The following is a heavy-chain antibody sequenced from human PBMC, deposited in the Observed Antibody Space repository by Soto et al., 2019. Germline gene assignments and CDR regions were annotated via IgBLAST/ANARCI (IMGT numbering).Heavy chain of an antibody. CDR2: ISYDGSNK. CDR1: GFTFSSYG. CDR3: AKDLAYCSGGSCY. Sequence: GGSLRLSCAASGFTFSSYGMHWVRQAPGKGLEWVAVISYDGSNKYYADSVKGRFTISRDNSKNTLYLQMNSLRAEDTAVYYCAKDLAYCSGGSCYWGQGTLVTVS. V-gene: IGHV3-30*18. D-gene: IGHD2-15*01. J-gene: IGHJ4*02.